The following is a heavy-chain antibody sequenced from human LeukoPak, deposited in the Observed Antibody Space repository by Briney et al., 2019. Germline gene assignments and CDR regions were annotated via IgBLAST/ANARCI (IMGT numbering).Heavy chain of an antibody. D-gene: IGHD1-1*01. CDR3: ARHGLEVRGYYFDY. CDR2: IYYSGST. J-gene: IGHJ4*02. V-gene: IGHV4-34*01. CDR1: GGSFSGYY. Sequence: SETLSLTCAVYGGSFSGYYWSWIRQPPGKGLEWIGSIYYSGSTYYNPSLKSRVTISVDTSKNQFSLKLSSVTAADTAVYYCARHGLEVRGYYFDYWGQGTLVTVSS.